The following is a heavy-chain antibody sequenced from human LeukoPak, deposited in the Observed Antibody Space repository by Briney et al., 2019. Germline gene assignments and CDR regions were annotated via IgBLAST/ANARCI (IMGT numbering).Heavy chain of an antibody. J-gene: IGHJ6*02. V-gene: IGHV1-18*01. Sequence: AASVKVSCKASGYTFTSYGISWVRQAPGQGLEWMGWISAYNGNTNYAQKLQGRVTMTTDTSTSTAYMELRSLRSDDTAVYYCARVTKNTYYDILTGNGMDAWGQGTTVTVSS. CDR3: ARVTKNTYYDILTGNGMDA. CDR2: ISAYNGNT. CDR1: GYTFTSYG. D-gene: IGHD3-9*01.